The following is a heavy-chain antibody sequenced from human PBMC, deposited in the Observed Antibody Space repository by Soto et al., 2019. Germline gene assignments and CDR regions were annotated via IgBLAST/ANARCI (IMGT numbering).Heavy chain of an antibody. CDR2: INPSGGST. V-gene: IGHV1-46*01. CDR3: ARGGRWAVTMELNWFDP. CDR1: RYTFTSYY. D-gene: IGHD4-4*01. J-gene: IGHJ5*02. Sequence: GASVKVSCKASRYTFTSYYMHWLSKAPGKGLEWMGIINPSGGSTSYAQKFQGRVTMTRDTSTSTVYMELSSLRSEDTAVYYCARGGRWAVTMELNWFDPWGQGTLVTVSP.